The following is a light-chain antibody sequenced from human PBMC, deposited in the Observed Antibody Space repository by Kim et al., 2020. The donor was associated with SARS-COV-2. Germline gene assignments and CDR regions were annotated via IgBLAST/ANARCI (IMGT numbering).Light chain of an antibody. V-gene: IGLV3-21*01. CDR2: YDR. CDR1: NIGTKS. CDR3: QVWDTNTDHHV. J-gene: IGLJ1*01. Sequence: APGEQARITCGGTNIGTKSVHWYQQRPGRAPVLVIYYDRDRPSGIPERFSGSNSGNTATLTISGVEAGDEADYYCQVWDTNTDHHVFGSGTKVTVL.